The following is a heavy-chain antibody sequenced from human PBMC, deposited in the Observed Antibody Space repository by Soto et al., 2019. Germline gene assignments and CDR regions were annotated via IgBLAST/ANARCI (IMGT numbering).Heavy chain of an antibody. V-gene: IGHV4-34*01. CDR3: ARGYGRHFDY. D-gene: IGHD3-10*01. J-gene: IGHJ4*02. CDR2: INHSGST. Sequence: QVQLQQWGAGLLKPSETLSLTCAVYGGSFSGYYWTWIRQPPGKGLEWIGEINHSGSTDYNPSLKSRVTISVDTSHNQFSLKLSSVTAADTAVYYCARGYGRHFDYWGQGTLVTVSS. CDR1: GGSFSGYY.